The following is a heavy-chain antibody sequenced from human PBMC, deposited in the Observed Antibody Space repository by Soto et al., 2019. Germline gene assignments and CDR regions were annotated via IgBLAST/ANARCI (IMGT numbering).Heavy chain of an antibody. CDR3: ARSAPMDAGDKYYYGF. V-gene: IGHV1-69*13. Sequence: SVKVSCKASGGTFSTFGISWVRQAPGQGLEWMGGIIPFFGTAKYSQKFEDRISITADESTNTVYMDLRSLTSEDTAIYYCARSAPMDAGDKYYYGFWGQGALVTVSS. D-gene: IGHD3-10*01. J-gene: IGHJ4*02. CDR1: GGTFSTFG. CDR2: IIPFFGTA.